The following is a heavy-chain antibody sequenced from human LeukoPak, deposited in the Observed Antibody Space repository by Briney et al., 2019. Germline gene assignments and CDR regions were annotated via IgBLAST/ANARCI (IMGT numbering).Heavy chain of an antibody. V-gene: IGHV5-51*01. D-gene: IGHD6-19*01. CDR2: IYPGDSDT. J-gene: IGHJ4*02. Sequence: GESLKISCMCSGYSFTTYWIGWVRPMPGKGLEWMGIIYPGDSDTRYSPSFQGQVTISADKSISTAYLQWSSLKASDTAMYYCARRGSGWLLDYWGQGTLVTVSS. CDR1: GYSFTTYW. CDR3: ARRGSGWLLDY.